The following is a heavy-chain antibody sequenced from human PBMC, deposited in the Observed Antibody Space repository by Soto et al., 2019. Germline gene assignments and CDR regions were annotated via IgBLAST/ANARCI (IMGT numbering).Heavy chain of an antibody. J-gene: IGHJ4*02. CDR3: ARGPRPGWLPTVTPNVPN. V-gene: IGHV1-8*01. D-gene: IGHD4-17*01. Sequence: QVQLVQSGAEVKKPGASVKVSCKASGYTFTSYDINWVRQATGQGLEWMGWMNPHSGNTGYAQKCEGGATMTRNTSIRKAYMELTRLRSEDAAVYYCARGPRPGWLPTVTPNVPNWGQGTLVTASP. CDR2: MNPHSGNT. CDR1: GYTFTSYD.